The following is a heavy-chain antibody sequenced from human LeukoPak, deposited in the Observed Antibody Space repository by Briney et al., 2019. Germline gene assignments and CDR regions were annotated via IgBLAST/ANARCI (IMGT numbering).Heavy chain of an antibody. D-gene: IGHD2-2*01. Sequence: PGRSLRLSCVASGFTFRNYGMHWVRQAPRKGLEWVAVIWYDGSNKYYADSVKGRFTISRDNSKNTLYLQMNSLRAEDTAVYYCARDGCGSTSCYHYELTSWGQGTLVTVSS. J-gene: IGHJ5*02. V-gene: IGHV3-33*01. CDR1: GFTFRNYG. CDR3: ARDGCGSTSCYHYELTS. CDR2: IWYDGSNK.